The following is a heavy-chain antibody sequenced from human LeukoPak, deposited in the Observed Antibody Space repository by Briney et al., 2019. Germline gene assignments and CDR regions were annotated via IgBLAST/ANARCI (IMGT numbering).Heavy chain of an antibody. V-gene: IGHV1-2*02. D-gene: IGHD5-24*01. CDR2: INPNIGAT. J-gene: IGHJ6*02. CDR1: GYTFRDYY. Sequence: ASVKVSCKASGYTFRDYYMNWVRQAPGQGLEWMGRINPNIGATKFAQKFQGRITLTRDTSINIASMELARLRSDDTAIYYCAREGCVSTEMGDYYALDVWGQGTTVIVSS. CDR3: AREGCVSTEMGDYYALDV.